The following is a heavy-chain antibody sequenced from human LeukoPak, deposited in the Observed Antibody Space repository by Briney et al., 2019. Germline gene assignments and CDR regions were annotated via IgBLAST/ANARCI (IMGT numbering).Heavy chain of an antibody. V-gene: IGHV1-8*03. J-gene: IGHJ4*02. D-gene: IGHD3-3*01. Sequence: ASVKVSCKASGYTFTSYDINWVRQAAGQGLEWMVWMNPNSGNTGYAQKFQGRVTITRNTSISTAYMELSSLRSEDTAVYSCARGPSWSGYSQPYYFDYWGQGTLVTVSS. CDR1: GYTFTSYD. CDR2: MNPNSGNT. CDR3: ARGPSWSGYSQPYYFDY.